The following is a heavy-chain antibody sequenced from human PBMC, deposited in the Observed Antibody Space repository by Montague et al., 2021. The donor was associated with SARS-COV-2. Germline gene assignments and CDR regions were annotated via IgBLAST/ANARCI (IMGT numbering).Heavy chain of an antibody. V-gene: IGHV3-21*01. CDR2: IDTSSAYI. D-gene: IGHD3-10*01. J-gene: IGHJ6*01. CDR3: ARGHPFTMVRGVTYSYYAFDV. CDR1: GFAFSSYT. Sequence: SLRLSCAASGFAFSSYTMDWVRQAPGKGLEWVSSIDTSSAYIYYADAVKGRFTISRDNAKDSLYLQMNSLRAEDTAVYYCARGHPFTMVRGVTYSYYAFDVW.